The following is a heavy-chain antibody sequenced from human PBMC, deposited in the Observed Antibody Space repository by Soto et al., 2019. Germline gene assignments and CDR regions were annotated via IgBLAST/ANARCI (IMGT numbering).Heavy chain of an antibody. Sequence: QITLKESGPTLVKPTQTLTLTCTFSGFSLSTSGVGVGWIRQPPGKALEWLALIYWDDDKRYSPSLKSRLTITKDTSKNQVVLTMTNMHPVDTATYYCAHNRVNSNDSGDLDYWGQGALVTVSS. CDR2: IYWDDDK. J-gene: IGHJ4*02. CDR1: GFSLSTSGVG. D-gene: IGHD4-17*01. V-gene: IGHV2-5*02. CDR3: AHNRVNSNDSGDLDY.